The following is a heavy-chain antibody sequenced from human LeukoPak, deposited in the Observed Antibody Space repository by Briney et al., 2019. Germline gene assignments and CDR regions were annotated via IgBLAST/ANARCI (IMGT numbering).Heavy chain of an antibody. D-gene: IGHD2-8*01. V-gene: IGHV4-4*07. J-gene: IGHJ4*02. CDR3: ARVRPYCTNGVCYSFYYFDY. Sequence: SETLSLTRTVSGGSLSRYNWSCIRPPAREGVGWVGRIYTIGSTNYIPVLKSRVTMSVDTSETQFSLKPSSVTAADTAVYYWARVRPYCTNGVCYSFYYFDYWGQGTLVTVSS. CDR1: GGSLSRYN. CDR2: IYTIGST.